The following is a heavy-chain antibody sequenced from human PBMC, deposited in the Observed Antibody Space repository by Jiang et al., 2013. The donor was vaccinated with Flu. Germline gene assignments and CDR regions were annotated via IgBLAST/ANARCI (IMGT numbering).Heavy chain of an antibody. CDR3: AREGDQRDFWSGYYTGAFDI. CDR2: ISSSGSTI. V-gene: IGHV3-48*03. D-gene: IGHD3-3*01. Sequence: LESGGGLVQPGGSLRLSCAASGFTFSSYEMNWVRQAPGKGLGWVSYISSSGSTIYYADSVKGRFTISRDNAKNSLYLQMNSLRAEDTAVYYCAREGDQRDFWSGYYTGAFDIWGQGTMVTVSS. CDR1: GFTFSSYE. J-gene: IGHJ3*02.